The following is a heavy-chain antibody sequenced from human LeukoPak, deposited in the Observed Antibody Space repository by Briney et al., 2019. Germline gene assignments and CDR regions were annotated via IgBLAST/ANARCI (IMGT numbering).Heavy chain of an antibody. V-gene: IGHV4-34*11. Sequence: SETLSLTCAVYGGSFSGYYWSWIRQPQGKGLEWIGYIYYRGSTTYNPSLKSRVTISVDTSKNQFSLNLTSVTAADTAVYYCARGGVFPRQFDPWGQGTLVTVSS. CDR2: IYYRGST. CDR1: GGSFSGYY. J-gene: IGHJ5*02. CDR3: ARGGVFPRQFDP. D-gene: IGHD3-16*01.